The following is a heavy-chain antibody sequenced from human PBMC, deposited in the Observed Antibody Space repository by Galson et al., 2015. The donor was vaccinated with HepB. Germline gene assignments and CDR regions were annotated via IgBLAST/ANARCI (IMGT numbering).Heavy chain of an antibody. CDR3: ARIGVAVAEFDY. Sequence: SVKVSCRASGYTFTGYYMHWVRQAPGQGLEWMGWINPNSGGTNYAQKFQGWVTMTRDTSISTAYMELSRLRSDDTAVYYCARIGVAVAEFDYWGQGTLVTVSS. CDR1: GYTFTGYY. CDR2: INPNSGGT. D-gene: IGHD6-19*01. J-gene: IGHJ4*02. V-gene: IGHV1-2*04.